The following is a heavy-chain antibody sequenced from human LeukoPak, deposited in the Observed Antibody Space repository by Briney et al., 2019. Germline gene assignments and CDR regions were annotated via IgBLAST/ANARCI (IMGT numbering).Heavy chain of an antibody. D-gene: IGHD3-10*01. CDR2: IGTAGDT. V-gene: IGHV3-13*01. CDR3: ARVAYYYGSYYFDY. J-gene: IGHJ4*02. Sequence: GGSLRLSCAASGFTFSSYDMHWVRQATGKGLEWVSAIGTAGDTYYPGSVKGRFTISRENAKNSLYLQMNSLRAGDTAVYYCARVAYYYGSYYFDYWGQGTLVTVSS. CDR1: GFTFSSYD.